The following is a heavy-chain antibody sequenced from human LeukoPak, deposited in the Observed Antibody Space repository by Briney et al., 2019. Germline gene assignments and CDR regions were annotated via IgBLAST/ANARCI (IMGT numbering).Heavy chain of an antibody. CDR1: GFTFSSYS. V-gene: IGHV3-48*01. CDR3: AKDGRGTITGSTFDY. Sequence: PGGSLRLSCAASGFTFSSYSMNWVRQAPGKGLEWVSYISSSSSTIYYADSVKGRSTISRDNSKTTLYLEMNSLRVEDTAIYYCAKDGRGTITGSTFDYWGQGTLVTVSS. CDR2: ISSSSSTI. D-gene: IGHD1-7*01. J-gene: IGHJ4*02.